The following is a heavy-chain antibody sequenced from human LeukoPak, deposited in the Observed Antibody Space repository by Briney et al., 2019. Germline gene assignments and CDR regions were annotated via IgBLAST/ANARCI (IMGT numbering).Heavy chain of an antibody. CDR3: ARGHGSGYYLGKNYYFDY. Sequence: SETLSLTCTVSGDSINNYYWSWIRQPAGKGLEWIGRIYASGSTNYNPSLNSRVTMSVDTPKNQFSLNLSSVTAADTAVYYCARGHGSGYYLGKNYYFDYWGQGTLVTVSS. CDR1: GDSINNYY. D-gene: IGHD3-22*01. CDR2: IYASGST. J-gene: IGHJ4*02. V-gene: IGHV4-4*07.